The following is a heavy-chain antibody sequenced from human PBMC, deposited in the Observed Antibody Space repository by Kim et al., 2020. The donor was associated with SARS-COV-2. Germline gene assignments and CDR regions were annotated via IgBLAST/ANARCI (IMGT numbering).Heavy chain of an antibody. J-gene: IGHJ4*02. D-gene: IGHD5-18*01. V-gene: IGHV3-30*02. CDR3: AKDDSAMGGFDY. Sequence: YYADSVKGRFTISRDNSKNTLYLQMNSLRAEDTAVYHCAKDDSAMGGFDYWGQGTLVTVSS.